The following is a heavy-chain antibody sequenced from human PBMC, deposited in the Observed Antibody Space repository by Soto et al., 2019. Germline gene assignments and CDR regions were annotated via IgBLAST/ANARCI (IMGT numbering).Heavy chain of an antibody. CDR3: ARRPCSSSSCWFDP. CDR2: IYYTGST. J-gene: IGHJ5*02. V-gene: IGHV4-39*01. CDR1: GGSISSSSYY. Sequence: TLSLTCTVSGGSISSSSYYWGWIRQPPGKGLEWIGTIYYTGSTYYNPSLKSRVTISVDTSKSQFSLKLTSVTATDTAVYYCARRPCSSSSCWFDPWGQGTLVTVSS. D-gene: IGHD6-6*01.